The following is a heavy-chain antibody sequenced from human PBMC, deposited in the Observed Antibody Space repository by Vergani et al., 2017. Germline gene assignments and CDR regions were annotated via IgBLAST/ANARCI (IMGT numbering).Heavy chain of an antibody. D-gene: IGHD3-10*01. CDR2: INPSGGST. Sequence: QVQLVQSGAEVKKPGASVKVSCKASGYTFTSYYMHWVRQAPGQGLEWMGIINPSGGSTSYAQKFQGRVTMTRDTSTSTVYMELSSLRSEDTAVYYCARDLWWPPHMVRGVTVFEQNDYWGQGTLVTVSS. CDR3: ARDLWWPPHMVRGVTVFEQNDY. CDR1: GYTFTSYY. J-gene: IGHJ4*02. V-gene: IGHV1-46*03.